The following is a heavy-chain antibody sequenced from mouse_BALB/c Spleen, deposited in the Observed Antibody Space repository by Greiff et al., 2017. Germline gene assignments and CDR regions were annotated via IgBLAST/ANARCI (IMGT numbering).Heavy chain of an antibody. J-gene: IGHJ3*01. D-gene: IGHD2-2*01. CDR3: ARRRIYYGYDAY. CDR1: GFTFSSYG. CDR2: ISSGGSYT. V-gene: IGHV5-6*02. Sequence: EGKLMESGGDLVKPGGSLKLSCAASGFTFSSYGMSWVRQTPDKRLEWVATISSGGSYTYYPDSVKGRFTISRDNAKNTLYLQMSSLKSEDTAMYYCARRRIYYGYDAYWGQGTLVTVSA.